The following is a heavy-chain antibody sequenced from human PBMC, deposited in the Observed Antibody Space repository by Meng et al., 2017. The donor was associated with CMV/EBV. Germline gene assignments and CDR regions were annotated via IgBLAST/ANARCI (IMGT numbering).Heavy chain of an antibody. V-gene: IGHV3-7*01. Sequence: GESLKISCAASGFTFSSYWMSWVRQAPGKGLEWVANIKQDGSEKYYVDSVKGRFTISRDNAKNSLYLQMNSLRAGDTAVYYCARDCSSTTGGMDVWGQGTTVTVSS. CDR2: IKQDGSEK. J-gene: IGHJ6*02. D-gene: IGHD2-2*01. CDR1: GFTFSSYW. CDR3: ARDCSSTTGGMDV.